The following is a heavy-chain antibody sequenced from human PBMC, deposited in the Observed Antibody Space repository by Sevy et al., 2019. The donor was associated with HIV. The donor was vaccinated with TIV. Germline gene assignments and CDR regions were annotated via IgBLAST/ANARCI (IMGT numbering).Heavy chain of an antibody. CDR3: ARPRANYVDHYFFYAMDG. V-gene: IGHV3-30-3*01. CDR1: GFAFTNYYA. CDR2: ISYDGSDK. D-gene: IGHD4-17*01. J-gene: IGHJ6*02. Sequence: GGSLRLSCTASGFAFTNYYAMHWVRQAPGKGLEWVALISYDGSDKFYADSVKGRFTITRDNFKNTLYLQMNGLTTEDTAVYYCARPRANYVDHYFFYAMDGWGQGTTVTVSS.